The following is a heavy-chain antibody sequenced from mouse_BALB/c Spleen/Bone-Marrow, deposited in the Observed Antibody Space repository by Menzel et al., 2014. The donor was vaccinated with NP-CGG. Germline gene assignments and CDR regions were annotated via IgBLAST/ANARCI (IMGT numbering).Heavy chain of an antibody. CDR1: GFNIKDTY. CDR3: ATYYRYDRRFAY. J-gene: IGHJ3*01. D-gene: IGHD2-14*01. V-gene: IGHV14-3*02. CDR2: IDPANGNT. Sequence: VQLQQSGAELVKPGASVKLSCTASGFNIKDTYMHWVKQRPEQGLEWIGRIDPANGNTKYDPKFQGKATITADTSSNPAYLQLSSLTSEDTAVYYCATYYRYDRRFAYWGQGTLFTVSA.